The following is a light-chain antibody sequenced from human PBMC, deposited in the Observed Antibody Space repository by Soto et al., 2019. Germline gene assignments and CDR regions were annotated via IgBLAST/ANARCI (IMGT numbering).Light chain of an antibody. J-gene: IGKJ4*01. Sequence: DIQMSQSPSSLSASVGDRVTITCQASQDISNYLNWYQQKPGKAPKLLIYDASNLETGVPSRFSGSGSGTDFTFTISRLQPEDIATYYCQQYDNLSLTFGGGT. CDR1: QDISNY. CDR3: QQYDNLSLT. V-gene: IGKV1-33*01. CDR2: DAS.